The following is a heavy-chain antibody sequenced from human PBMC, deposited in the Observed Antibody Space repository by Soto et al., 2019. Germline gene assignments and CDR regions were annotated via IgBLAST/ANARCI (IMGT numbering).Heavy chain of an antibody. CDR3: TSTSFGVVIPGGYYYGRDV. V-gene: IGHV3-49*03. CDR2: IRSKVYGGTT. CDR1: GFTFGDYA. D-gene: IGHD3-3*01. Sequence: PGGSLRLSCIASGFTFGDYAMSWFRQAPGKGLEWVGFIRSKVYGGTTEYAASVKGRFTISRDDSISIAYLQMNSLKTEDTAVYYCTSTSFGVVIPGGYYYGRDVWGQGTTVTVSS. J-gene: IGHJ6*02.